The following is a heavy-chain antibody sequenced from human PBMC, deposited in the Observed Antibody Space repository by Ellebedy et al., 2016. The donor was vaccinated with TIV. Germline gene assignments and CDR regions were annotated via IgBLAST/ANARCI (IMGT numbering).Heavy chain of an antibody. CDR3: TKDGSGTMNF. Sequence: PGGSLRLSCAVSGFTFSTSWMSWVLQAPGQGLEWVANMNGDGNERYYVDSVEGRFTISRDNTRNSLYLQMNSLRADDTAVYYCTKDGSGTMNFWGQGTLVTVSS. V-gene: IGHV3-7*01. J-gene: IGHJ4*02. D-gene: IGHD1-1*01. CDR2: MNGDGNER. CDR1: GFTFSTSW.